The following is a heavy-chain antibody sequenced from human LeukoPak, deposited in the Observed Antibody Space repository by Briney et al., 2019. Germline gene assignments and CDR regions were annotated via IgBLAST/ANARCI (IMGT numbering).Heavy chain of an antibody. CDR1: GFAFSSFA. J-gene: IGHJ4*02. CDR2: ISGSGGST. CDR3: AKYRSSWSFDY. D-gene: IGHD6-13*01. Sequence: PGGSLRLSCAASGFAFSSFAMSWVREAPGKGLEWVSGISGSGGSTNYADSVKGRFTISRDNSKSTLYLQINSLRAEDTAVFYCAKYRSSWSFDYWGQGTLVTVSS. V-gene: IGHV3-23*01.